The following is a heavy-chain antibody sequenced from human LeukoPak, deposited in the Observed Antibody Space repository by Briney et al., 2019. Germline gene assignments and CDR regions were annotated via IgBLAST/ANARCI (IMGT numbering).Heavy chain of an antibody. CDR2: INHSGST. V-gene: IGHV4-34*01. CDR1: GGSFSGYY. CDR3: ARVRNGYGYYYYYYMDV. D-gene: IGHD5-18*01. Sequence: SETLSLTCAVYGGSFSGYYWSWTRQPPGKGLEWIGEINHSGSTNYNPSLKSRVTISVDTSKNQFSLKLSSVTAADTAVYYCARVRNGYGYYYYYYMDVWGKGTTVTVSS. J-gene: IGHJ6*03.